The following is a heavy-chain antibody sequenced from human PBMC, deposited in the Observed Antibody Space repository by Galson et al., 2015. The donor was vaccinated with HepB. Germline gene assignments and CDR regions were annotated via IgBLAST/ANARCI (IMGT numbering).Heavy chain of an antibody. J-gene: IGHJ4*02. CDR1: GFTFSSYA. CDR3: ARGFTIWDLLNSFDY. V-gene: IGHV3-30*04. Sequence: SLRLSCAASGFTFSSYAMHWVRQAPGKGLEWVAVISYDGSNKYYADSVKGRFTISRDNSKNTLYLQMNSLRAEDTAVYYCARGFTIWDLLNSFDYWGQGTLVTVSS. D-gene: IGHD3-3*01. CDR2: ISYDGSNK.